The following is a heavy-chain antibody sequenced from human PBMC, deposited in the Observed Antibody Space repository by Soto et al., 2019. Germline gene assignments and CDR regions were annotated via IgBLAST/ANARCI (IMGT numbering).Heavy chain of an antibody. D-gene: IGHD1-26*01. CDR1: GGPGSVYY. Sequence: ETLSLTCRVSGGPGSVYYWSWIRQPAGKGLEWIGRIYNNGRSTNYSPPPKSRVTMSVDTSKNQLSLKMRFVTAADTAVYYCARWEFGGIVNWGQGTLVILSS. J-gene: IGHJ1*01. CDR3: ARWEFGGIVN. V-gene: IGHV4-4*07. CDR2: IYNNGRST.